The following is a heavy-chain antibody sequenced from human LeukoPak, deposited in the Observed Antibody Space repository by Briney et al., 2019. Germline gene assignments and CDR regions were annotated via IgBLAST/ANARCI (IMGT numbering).Heavy chain of an antibody. V-gene: IGHV3-11*04. CDR1: GFTFSDYY. D-gene: IGHD3-3*01. J-gene: IGHJ6*03. Sequence: PGGSLRLSCAASGFTFSDYYMSWLRQAPGKGLEWVSYISSSCSTIYYADSVKGRFTISRDNAKNSLYLQMNSLRAEDTAVYYCARRYDSEHYYYMDVWGKGTTVTVSS. CDR3: ARRYDSEHYYYMDV. CDR2: ISSSCSTI.